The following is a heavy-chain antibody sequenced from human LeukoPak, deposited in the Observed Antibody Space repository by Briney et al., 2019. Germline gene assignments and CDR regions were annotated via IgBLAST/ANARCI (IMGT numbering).Heavy chain of an antibody. D-gene: IGHD6-13*01. J-gene: IGHJ4*02. CDR3: AGWAYSSSWYWIDY. V-gene: IGHV3-7*01. CDR2: IKQDGSET. Sequence: GGSLRLSCAASGITISNHWMTWVRQAPGKGLEWVANIKQDGSETYYVDSVKGRFTISRDNAKNSLFLQMNSLRAEDTAGYYCAGWAYSSSWYWIDYWGRGTLVTVSS. CDR1: GITISNHW.